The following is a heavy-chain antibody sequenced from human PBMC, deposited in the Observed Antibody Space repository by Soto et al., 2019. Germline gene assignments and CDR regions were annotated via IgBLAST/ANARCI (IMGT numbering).Heavy chain of an antibody. D-gene: IGHD1-26*01. V-gene: IGHV1-8*01. CDR1: GYTFTSYD. J-gene: IGHJ4*02. Sequence: ASVKVSCKASGYTFTSYDINWVRQATGQGLEWMGWMNPNSGNTGYAQKFQGRVTMTRNTSISTAYMELSSLRSEDTAVYYCARPASGRSSRGFDYWGTATLVTLSS. CDR2: MNPNSGNT. CDR3: ARPASGRSSRGFDY.